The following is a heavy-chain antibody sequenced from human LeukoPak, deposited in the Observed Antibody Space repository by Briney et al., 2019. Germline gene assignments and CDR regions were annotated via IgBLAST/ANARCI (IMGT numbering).Heavy chain of an antibody. CDR1: GYTFTSHA. CDR2: INAGNGNT. CDR3: ATHEVAGSYYFDY. V-gene: IGHV1-3*01. J-gene: IGHJ4*01. D-gene: IGHD6-19*01. Sequence: ASVKVSCKASGYTFTSHAMQWVRQAPGQRPEWMGWINAGNGNTKYSQKFQGRVTITRDTYASTAYMELSSLRSEDTAVYYCATHEVAGSYYFDYWGQEPWSPSSQ.